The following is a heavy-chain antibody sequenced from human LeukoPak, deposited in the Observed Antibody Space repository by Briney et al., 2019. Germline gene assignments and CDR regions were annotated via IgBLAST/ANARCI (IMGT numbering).Heavy chain of an antibody. CDR2: IYYSGST. V-gene: IGHV4-59*01. CDR3: ARAGVGGTAGEIFDY. CDR1: GGSISSYY. D-gene: IGHD3-16*01. J-gene: IGHJ4*02. Sequence: SETLSLTCTVSGGSISSYYWSWIRQPPGKGLEWIGYIYYSGSTNYNPSLKSRVTISVDTSKNQFSLKLSSVTAADTAVYYCARAGVGGTAGEIFDYWGQGTLVTVSS.